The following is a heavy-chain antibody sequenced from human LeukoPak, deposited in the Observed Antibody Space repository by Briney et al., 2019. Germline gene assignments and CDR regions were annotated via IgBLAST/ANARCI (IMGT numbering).Heavy chain of an antibody. Sequence: GGSLRLSCAASGFTVSSNYMSWVRQAPGKGLEWVSAISGSGGSTYYADSVKGRFTISRDNSKNTLYLQMNSLRAEDTAVYYCAKDSSGYDCFDYWGQGTLVTVSS. CDR1: GFTVSSNY. CDR3: AKDSSGYDCFDY. CDR2: ISGSGGST. V-gene: IGHV3-23*01. J-gene: IGHJ4*02. D-gene: IGHD5-12*01.